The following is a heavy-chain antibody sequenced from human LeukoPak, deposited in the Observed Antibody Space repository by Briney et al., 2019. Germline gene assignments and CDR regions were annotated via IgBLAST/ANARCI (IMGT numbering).Heavy chain of an antibody. V-gene: IGHV2-5*01. CDR1: GFSLSTTGVA. Sequence: SGPTLVKPTQTLTLTCTSSGFSLSTTGVAVGWIRQPPGKALEWLAVHYWNNDKSYSPSLKSRLTVTKDSSKNQVVLIMTNMDPVDTATYYCAHKGRGSGSFTMWGQGTLVTVSS. CDR2: HYWNNDK. CDR3: AHKGRGSGSFTM. J-gene: IGHJ4*02. D-gene: IGHD3-10*01.